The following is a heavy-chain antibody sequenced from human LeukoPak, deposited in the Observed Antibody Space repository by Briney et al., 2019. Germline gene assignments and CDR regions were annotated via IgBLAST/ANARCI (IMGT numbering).Heavy chain of an antibody. V-gene: IGHV1-2*02. J-gene: IGHJ5*02. Sequence: ASVKVSCKASGYTFTGYYVHWVRQAPGQGLEWMGWINPNSGGTNYAQKFQGRVTMTRDTSISTAYMELSRLRSDDTAVYYCAREQVPAATGNWFDPWGQGTLVTVSS. CDR1: GYTFTGYY. CDR2: INPNSGGT. CDR3: AREQVPAATGNWFDP. D-gene: IGHD2-2*01.